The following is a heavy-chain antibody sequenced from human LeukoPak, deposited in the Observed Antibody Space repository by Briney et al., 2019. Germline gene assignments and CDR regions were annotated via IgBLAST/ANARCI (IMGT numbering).Heavy chain of an antibody. CDR3: AKGGGYEAQYYYYYLDV. D-gene: IGHD5-12*01. CDR1: GFPHSSYG. V-gene: IGHV3-30*02. Sequence: GSLLLPCASSGFPHSSYGLYWARHAPGHGLEWVSFLRYDGSNKYYADSVKGRFTVSRDNSKNTLYLQMKSLRAEDTAVYYCAKGGGYEAQYYYYYLDVWGKGTTVTISS. CDR2: LRYDGSNK. J-gene: IGHJ6*03.